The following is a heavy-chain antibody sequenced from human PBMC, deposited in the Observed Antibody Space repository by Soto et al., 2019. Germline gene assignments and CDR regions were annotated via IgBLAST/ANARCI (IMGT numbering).Heavy chain of an antibody. D-gene: IGHD3-10*01. Sequence: EVQLVESGGGLVQPGGSLRLSRAASGFTFSSYWMHWVRQAPGKGLVWVSRINSDGSSTSYADSVKGRFTISRDNAKNTLYLQMNSLRAEDTAVYYCARGVIDRLLWFGESFDYWGQGTLVTVSS. CDR3: ARGVIDRLLWFGESFDY. CDR2: INSDGSST. J-gene: IGHJ4*02. CDR1: GFTFSSYW. V-gene: IGHV3-74*01.